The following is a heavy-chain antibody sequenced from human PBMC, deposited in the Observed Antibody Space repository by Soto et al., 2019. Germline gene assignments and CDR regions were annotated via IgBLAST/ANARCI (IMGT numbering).Heavy chain of an antibody. D-gene: IGHD3-16*02. CDR1: GGPVSNADSY. Sequence: SETLSLTCTVFGGPVSNADSYWGWIRQVPGKGLEWIATIYYSGLTYYNPSLRSRVTISVDTSKNLFSLSLRSVTAADTAVFYCARHWRERSGEFSFFDYWGQGTQAT. CDR3: ARHWRERSGEFSFFDY. J-gene: IGHJ4*02. CDR2: IYYSGLT. V-gene: IGHV4-39*01.